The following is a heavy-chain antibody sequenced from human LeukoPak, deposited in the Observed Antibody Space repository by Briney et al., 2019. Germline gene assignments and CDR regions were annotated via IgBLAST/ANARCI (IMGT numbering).Heavy chain of an antibody. J-gene: IGHJ4*02. V-gene: IGHV3-7*01. CDR2: IKEDESAK. D-gene: IGHD1-26*01. CDR1: GFTFRSYW. CDR3: ARDVGGSLDY. Sequence: TGGSLRLSCAASGFTFRSYWMAWVRQAPGKGLEWVANIKEDESAKHQADSVKGRFTISRDNAQNSVYLQMSSLRGEDTAVYYCARDVGGSLDYWGQGTLDTVSS.